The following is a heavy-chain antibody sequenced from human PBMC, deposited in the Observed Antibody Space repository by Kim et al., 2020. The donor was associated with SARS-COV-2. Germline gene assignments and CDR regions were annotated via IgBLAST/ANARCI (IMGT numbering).Heavy chain of an antibody. CDR2: INAGNGNT. J-gene: IGHJ4*02. CDR1: GYTFTSYA. CDR3: ARPMVRGVTSPPYFDY. D-gene: IGHD3-10*01. V-gene: IGHV1-3*01. Sequence: ASVKVSCKASGYTFTSYAMHWVRQAPGQRLEWMGWINAGNGNTKYSQKFQGRVTITRDTSASTAYMELSSLRSEDTAVYYCARPMVRGVTSPPYFDYRGQGTLGTVSS.